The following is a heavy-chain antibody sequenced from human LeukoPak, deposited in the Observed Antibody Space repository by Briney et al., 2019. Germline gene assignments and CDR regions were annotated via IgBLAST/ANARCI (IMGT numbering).Heavy chain of an antibody. J-gene: IGHJ4*02. D-gene: IGHD2-15*01. Sequence: GGSLRLSCAASGFTFSSYAMHWVRQAPGKGLEWVAVISYDESNKYYADSVKGRFTISRDNSKNTLYLQVDSPRAEDTAVYYCAKDESRYCSGGSCYPMDHWGQGALVTVSS. CDR3: AKDESRYCSGGSCYPMDH. CDR2: ISYDESNK. CDR1: GFTFSSYA. V-gene: IGHV3-30*04.